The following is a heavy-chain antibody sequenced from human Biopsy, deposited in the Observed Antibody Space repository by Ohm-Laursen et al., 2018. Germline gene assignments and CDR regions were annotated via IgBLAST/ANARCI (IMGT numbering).Heavy chain of an antibody. Sequence: ASVKVSCQVSGYTFTDYDINWVRQASGQGLEWVGWMAPKTGKTGYTQKLQGRLTMTRDTSTSTAYMELSSLRSEDTAIYYCARGGYDYDYWGQGTLVTVSS. D-gene: IGHD5-12*01. CDR3: ARGGYDYDY. CDR2: MAPKTGKT. CDR1: GYTFTDYD. J-gene: IGHJ4*02. V-gene: IGHV1-8*01.